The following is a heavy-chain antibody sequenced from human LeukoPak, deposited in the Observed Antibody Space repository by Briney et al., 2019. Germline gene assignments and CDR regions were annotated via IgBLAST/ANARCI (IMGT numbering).Heavy chain of an antibody. CDR2: IYYSGST. Sequence: PSENLSLTCTVSGGSIISSYWSWIRQPPGKGLEWIRNIYYSGSTNYNPSLKSRVTISVDTSKNQFSLRLSSVTAADTAVYYCGRDDYCDFFFESWGQGTLVTVSS. CDR3: GRDDYCDFFFES. J-gene: IGHJ4*02. V-gene: IGHV4-59*01. D-gene: IGHD4-17*01. CDR1: GGSIISSY.